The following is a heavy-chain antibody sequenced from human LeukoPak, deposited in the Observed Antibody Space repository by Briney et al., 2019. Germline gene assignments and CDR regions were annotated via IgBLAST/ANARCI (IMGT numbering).Heavy chain of an antibody. CDR3: AKARGSGYAEYYFDY. Sequence: PGGSLRLSCAASGFTFSSYGMHWVRQAPGKGLEWVAFIRYDGSNKYYADSVKGRFTISRDNSKNTLYLQMKSLRAEDTAVYFCAKARGSGYAEYYFDYWGQGTLVTVSS. CDR1: GFTFSSYG. CDR2: IRYDGSNK. J-gene: IGHJ4*02. V-gene: IGHV3-30*02. D-gene: IGHD5-12*01.